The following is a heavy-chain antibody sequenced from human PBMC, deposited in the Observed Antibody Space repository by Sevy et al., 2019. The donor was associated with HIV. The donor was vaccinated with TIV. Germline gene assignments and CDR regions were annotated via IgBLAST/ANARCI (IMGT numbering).Heavy chain of an antibody. V-gene: IGHV3-30*02. CDR3: AKDLRSDYCDYGDAFDI. CDR2: IRYDGSNK. CDR1: GFTFSSYG. D-gene: IGHD4-17*01. Sequence: GGSLRLSCAASGFTFSSYGMHWVRQAPGKGLEWVAFIRYDGSNKYYADSVKGRFTISRDNSKNTLYLQMNSLRAEDTAVYYCAKDLRSDYCDYGDAFDIWGQGTMVTVSS. J-gene: IGHJ3*02.